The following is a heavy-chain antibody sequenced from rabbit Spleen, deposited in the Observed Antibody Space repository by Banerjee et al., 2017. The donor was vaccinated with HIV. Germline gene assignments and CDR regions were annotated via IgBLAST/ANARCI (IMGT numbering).Heavy chain of an antibody. CDR2: IDPIFGRT. D-gene: IGHD6-1*01. V-gene: IGHV1S47*01. CDR1: GFSFSNKA. CDR3: ARGGYSVGFAGYGYAPHYFNL. Sequence: QEQLVESGGGLVKPGASLTLTCKASGFSFSNKAVMCWVRQAPGKGLEWIGYIDPIFGRTYYASWVNGRFTISSDNAQNTVFLQMTSLTASDTATYFCARGGYSVGFAGYGYAPHYFNLWGPGTLVTVS. J-gene: IGHJ4*01.